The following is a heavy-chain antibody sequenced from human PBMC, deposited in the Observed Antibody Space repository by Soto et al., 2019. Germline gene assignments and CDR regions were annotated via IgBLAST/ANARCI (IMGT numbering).Heavy chain of an antibody. V-gene: IGHV3-21*01. CDR1: GFTFSSYS. J-gene: IGHJ6*02. Sequence: GGSLRLSCAASGFTFSSYSMNWVRQAPGKGLEWVSSISSSSSYIYYADSVKGRFTISRDNAKNSLYLQMNSLRAEDTAVYYCARTGRLGAAAMPDYYYYGMDVWGQGTTVTVSS. CDR2: ISSSSSYI. D-gene: IGHD2-2*01. CDR3: ARTGRLGAAAMPDYYYYGMDV.